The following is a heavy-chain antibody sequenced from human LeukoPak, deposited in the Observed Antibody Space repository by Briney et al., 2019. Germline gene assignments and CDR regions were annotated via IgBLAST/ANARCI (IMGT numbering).Heavy chain of an antibody. CDR3: ARDRHRSATAGTLDY. CDR1: GYTFTSYY. CDR2: INPSGGST. V-gene: IGHV1-46*01. J-gene: IGHJ4*02. Sequence: ASVKVSCKASGYTFTSYYMHWVRQAPGQGLEWMGIINPSGGSTSYAQKFQGRVTMTRDTSTSTVYMELSSLRSEDTAVYYCARDRHRSATAGTLDYWGQGTLVTVSS. D-gene: IGHD6-13*01.